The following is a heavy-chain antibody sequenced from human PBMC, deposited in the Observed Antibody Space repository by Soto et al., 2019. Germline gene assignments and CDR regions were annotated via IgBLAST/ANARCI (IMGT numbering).Heavy chain of an antibody. Sequence: QVQLVQSGAEVKKPGASVKVSCKASGYTFTSYDINWVRQATGQGLELMGWMNPNSGNTGYAEKFQGRGNMTRNTSISTAYMELSSLRSEDAAVYYCKGELDSSVRFDPWGQGTLVTVSA. J-gene: IGHJ5*02. CDR3: KGELDSSVRFDP. CDR2: MNPNSGNT. V-gene: IGHV1-8*01. D-gene: IGHD6-25*01. CDR1: GYTFTSYD.